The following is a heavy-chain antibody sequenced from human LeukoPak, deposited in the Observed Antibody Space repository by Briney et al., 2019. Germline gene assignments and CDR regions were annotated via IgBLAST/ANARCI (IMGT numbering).Heavy chain of an antibody. CDR3: AKSNYYGSGRDY. J-gene: IGHJ4*02. D-gene: IGHD3-10*01. CDR2: ISGSGGRT. V-gene: IGHV3-23*01. CDR1: GFTFSSYD. Sequence: GGTLRLSCAASGFTFSSYDMSWVRQAPGKGLEWVSGISGSGGRTYYADSVKGRFTISRDNSKNTLYLQMNSLRAEDTAVYYCAKSNYYGSGRDYWGQGTLVTVSS.